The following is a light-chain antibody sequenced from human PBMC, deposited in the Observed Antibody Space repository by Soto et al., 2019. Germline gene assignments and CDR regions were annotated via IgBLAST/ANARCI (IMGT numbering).Light chain of an antibody. CDR1: QGITSY. Sequence: IQLTQSPSSLAASVGDRVTITCRASQGITSYLAWYQQRPGKAPGLLIYSASTLQSGVPSRFRGSGYGTDFSLTISNLPPEDFATYYCQQLYSHPLTFGGGTKVDIK. V-gene: IGKV1-9*01. CDR2: SAS. CDR3: QQLYSHPLT. J-gene: IGKJ4*01.